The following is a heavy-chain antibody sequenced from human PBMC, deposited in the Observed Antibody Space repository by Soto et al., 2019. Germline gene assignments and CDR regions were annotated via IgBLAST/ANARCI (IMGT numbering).Heavy chain of an antibody. Sequence: EVLLMESGGGLVKPGGSLRLSCAASGFSFGSWSMHWVRQAPGKGLEWVSSISLSSSYIYYADSVKGRFTISRDNANNSLYLQMNSLRVEDTAVYYCARDRSGSYYPWFDPWGQGTLVTVSS. J-gene: IGHJ5*02. V-gene: IGHV3-21*01. CDR3: ARDRSGSYYPWFDP. CDR2: ISLSSSYI. CDR1: GFSFGSWS. D-gene: IGHD1-26*01.